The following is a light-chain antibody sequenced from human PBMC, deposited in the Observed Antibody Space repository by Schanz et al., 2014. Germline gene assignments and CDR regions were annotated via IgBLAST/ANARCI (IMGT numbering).Light chain of an antibody. CDR1: SSNIGAGYE. CDR3: CSYAGSSAVV. Sequence: QSVLTQPPSVSGAPGQRVTISCTGSSSNIGAGYEVHWYQQLPGTAPKLLIYGNNNRPLGVPDRFSGSKSGTSASLAITGLQAEDEADYYCCSYAGSSAVVFGGGTKLTVL. V-gene: IGLV1-40*01. J-gene: IGLJ2*01. CDR2: GNN.